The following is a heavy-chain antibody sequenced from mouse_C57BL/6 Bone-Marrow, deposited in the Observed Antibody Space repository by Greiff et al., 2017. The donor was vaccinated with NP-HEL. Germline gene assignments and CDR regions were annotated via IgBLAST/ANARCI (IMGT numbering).Heavy chain of an antibody. CDR3: ARETAQATDYFDY. V-gene: IGHV1-22*01. J-gene: IGHJ2*01. CDR2: INPNNGGT. CDR1: GYTFTDYY. D-gene: IGHD3-2*02. Sequence: VQLQQSGPELVKPGASVKMSCKASGYTFTDYYMHWVKQSHGKSLEWIGYINPNNGGTSYNQKFKGKATLTVNKSSSTAYMELRSLTSEDSAVYYCARETAQATDYFDYWGQGTTLTVSS.